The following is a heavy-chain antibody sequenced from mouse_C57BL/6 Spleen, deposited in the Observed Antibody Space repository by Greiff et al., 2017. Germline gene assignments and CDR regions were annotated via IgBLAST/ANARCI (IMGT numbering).Heavy chain of an antibody. D-gene: IGHD1-1*01. CDR3: ARSLHYYGSIYVDD. CDR2: IEPSDSYT. CDR1: GYTFTSFW. V-gene: IGHV1-50*01. Sequence: QVQLQQPGAELVKPGASVKLSCQASGYTFTSFWMQWVKQRPGQGLEWIGKIEPSDSYTNYNQKFKGKATLTVDTSSRTAYMQHSSLTSEASAVYYCARSLHYYGSIYVDDWGQGTTLTVSS. J-gene: IGHJ2*01.